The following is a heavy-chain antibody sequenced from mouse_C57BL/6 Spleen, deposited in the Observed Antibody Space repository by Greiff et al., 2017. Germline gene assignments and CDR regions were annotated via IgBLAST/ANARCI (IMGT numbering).Heavy chain of an antibody. CDR1: GYTFTSYW. V-gene: IGHV1-50*01. CDR3: ARKDYGSSRYYFDY. J-gene: IGHJ2*01. D-gene: IGHD1-1*01. Sequence: VQLVESGAELVKPGASVKLSCKASGYTFTSYWMQWVKQRPGQGLEWIGEIDPSDSYTNYNQKFKGKATLTVDTSSSTAYMQLSSLTSEDSAVYYCARKDYGSSRYYFDYWGQGTTLTVSS. CDR2: IDPSDSYT.